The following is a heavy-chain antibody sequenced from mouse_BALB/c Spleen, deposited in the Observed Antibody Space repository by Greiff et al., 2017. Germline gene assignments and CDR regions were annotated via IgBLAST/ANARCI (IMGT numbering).Heavy chain of an antibody. Sequence: EVKLVESGGGLVQPGGSRKLSCAASGFTFSDYYMYWVRQTPEKRLEWVATISDGGSYTYYPDSVKGRFTISRDNAKNNLYLQMSSLKSEDTAMYYCARALPMMDDAMDYWGQGTSVTVSS. V-gene: IGHV5-4*02. D-gene: IGHD2-3*01. J-gene: IGHJ4*01. CDR2: ISDGGSYT. CDR1: GFTFSDYY. CDR3: ARALPMMDDAMDY.